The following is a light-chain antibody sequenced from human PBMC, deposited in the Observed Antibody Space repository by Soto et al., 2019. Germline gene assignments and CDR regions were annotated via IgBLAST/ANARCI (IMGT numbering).Light chain of an antibody. J-gene: IGKJ1*01. CDR2: GAS. CDR1: QSVSSSY. V-gene: IGKV3-20*01. CDR3: QQYGSSPRT. Sequence: IAMTQSPATLSASPVESATLFCRASQSVSSSYLAWYQQKPGQAPRLLIYGASSRATGIPDRFSGSGSGTDFTRTISRLEPEDFAVYYCQQYGSSPRTFGQGTKVDIK.